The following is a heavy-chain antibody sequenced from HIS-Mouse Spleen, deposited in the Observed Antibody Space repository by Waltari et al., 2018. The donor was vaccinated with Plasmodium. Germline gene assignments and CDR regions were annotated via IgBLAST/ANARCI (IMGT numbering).Heavy chain of an antibody. CDR1: GYPFPSYD. D-gene: IGHD2-8*01. V-gene: IGHV1-8*01. Sequence: QVQLVQSGAEVKKPGASVKVSCKASGYPFPSYDTNWVRQATGQGLEWMGWMNPNSGNTGYAQKFQGRVTMTRNTSISTAYMELSSLRSEDTAVYYCASHTNLAFDIWGQGTMVTVSS. CDR3: ASHTNLAFDI. CDR2: MNPNSGNT. J-gene: IGHJ3*02.